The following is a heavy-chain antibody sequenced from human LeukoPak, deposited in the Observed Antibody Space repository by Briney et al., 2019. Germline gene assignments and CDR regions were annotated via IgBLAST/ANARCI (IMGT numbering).Heavy chain of an antibody. CDR1: GGSINSAGYY. CDR3: VRRDGLPGRFGMIFDL. CDR2: IHYSGTT. J-gene: IGHJ4*02. V-gene: IGHV4-39*01. D-gene: IGHD3-16*01. Sequence: SETLSLTCTVSGGSINSAGYYWGWIRQPPGKGLEWVGSIHYSGTTYYSPSLKSRVTVSMETSKNEFSLKLTSVTAADTAVYYCVRRDGLPGRFGMIFDLWGQGSLVTVSS.